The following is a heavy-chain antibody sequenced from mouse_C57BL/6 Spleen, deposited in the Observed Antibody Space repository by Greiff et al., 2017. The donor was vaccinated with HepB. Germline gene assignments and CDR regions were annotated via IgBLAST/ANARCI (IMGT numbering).Heavy chain of an antibody. V-gene: IGHV1-72*01. J-gene: IGHJ3*01. D-gene: IGHD1-1*01. Sequence: QVQLKESGAELVKPGASVKLSCKASGYTFTSYWMHWVKQRPGRGLEWIGRIDPNSGGTKYNEKFKSKATLTVDKPSSTAYMQLSSLTSEDSAVYYCARGGSNPFAYWGQGTLVTVSA. CDR1: GYTFTSYW. CDR2: IDPNSGGT. CDR3: ARGGSNPFAY.